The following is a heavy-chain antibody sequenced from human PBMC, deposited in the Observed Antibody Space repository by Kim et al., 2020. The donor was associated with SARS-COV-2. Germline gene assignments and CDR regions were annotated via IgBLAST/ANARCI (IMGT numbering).Heavy chain of an antibody. D-gene: IGHD5-12*01. V-gene: IGHV2-5*02. CDR3: AYLNIVVTGYYFDY. CDR2: IYWDDDK. CDR1: GFSLSSNGVG. Sequence: SGPTLVKPTQTLTLTCTFSGFSLSSNGVGVGWIRQPPGKALEWLALIYWDDDKRYRPSLKSRLTITKDTAKNQVVLTMTNMDPVDTATYYCAYLNIVVTGYYFDYWGQGTRVTVSS. J-gene: IGHJ4*02.